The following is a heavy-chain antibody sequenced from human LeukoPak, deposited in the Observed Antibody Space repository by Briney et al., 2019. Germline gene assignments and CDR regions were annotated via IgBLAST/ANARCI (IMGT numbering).Heavy chain of an antibody. CDR3: ARALYGGFDY. CDR2: IYYSGTT. D-gene: IGHD2-2*02. V-gene: IGHV4-59*01. J-gene: IGHJ4*02. Sequence: SETLSLTCTVSGDSISNYYWSWGRQPPGKGLEWIGNIYYSGTTSYNPSLKSRVTISVDTSKNQFSLKLSSVTAADTAVYYCARALYGGFDYWGQGTLVTVSS. CDR1: GDSISNYY.